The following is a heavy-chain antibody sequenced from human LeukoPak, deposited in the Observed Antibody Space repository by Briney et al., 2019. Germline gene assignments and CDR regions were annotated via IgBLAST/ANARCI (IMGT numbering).Heavy chain of an antibody. Sequence: SETLPLTCTVSGGSISSYYWSWIRQPPGKGLEWIGEINHSGSTNYNPSLKSRVTISVDTSKNQFSLKLSSVTAADTAVYYCARRPTNAPGLWFVDYYYMDVWGKGTTVTISS. CDR3: ARRPTNAPGLWFVDYYYMDV. V-gene: IGHV4-34*01. CDR1: GGSISSYY. D-gene: IGHD3-10*01. J-gene: IGHJ6*03. CDR2: INHSGST.